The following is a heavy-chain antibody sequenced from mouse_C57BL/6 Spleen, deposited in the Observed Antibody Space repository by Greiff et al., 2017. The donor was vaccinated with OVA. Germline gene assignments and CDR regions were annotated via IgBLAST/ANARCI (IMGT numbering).Heavy chain of an antibody. CDR2: IYPGDGDT. J-gene: IGHJ4*01. V-gene: IGHV1-80*01. Sequence: QVQLQQSGAELVKPGASVKISCKASGYAFSSYWMNWVKQRPGTGLEWIGQIYPGDGDTNYNGKFKGKATLTADKSSSTAYMQLSSLTSEDSAVYFCAHSSGSYAMDYWGQGTSVTVSS. D-gene: IGHD3-2*02. CDR3: AHSSGSYAMDY. CDR1: GYAFSSYW.